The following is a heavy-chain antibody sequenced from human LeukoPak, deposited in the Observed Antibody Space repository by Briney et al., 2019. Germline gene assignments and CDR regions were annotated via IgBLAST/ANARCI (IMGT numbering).Heavy chain of an antibody. J-gene: IGHJ5*02. D-gene: IGHD3-22*01. CDR3: ARAGYYDSSLPALNWFDP. V-gene: IGHV4-39*01. Sequence: SETLSLTCTVSGGSISSSSYYWGGIRQPPGKGLEWIGSIYYSGSTYYNPSLKSRVTISVDTSKNQFSLKLSSVTAADTAVYYCARAGYYDSSLPALNWFDPWGQGTLVTVSS. CDR2: IYYSGST. CDR1: GGSISSSSYY.